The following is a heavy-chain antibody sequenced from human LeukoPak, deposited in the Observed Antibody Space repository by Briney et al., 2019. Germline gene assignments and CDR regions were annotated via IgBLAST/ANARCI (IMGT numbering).Heavy chain of an antibody. CDR3: AREDNVWNLLYNYYMDV. V-gene: IGHV3-11*01. Sequence: AGGSLRLSCAASGFIFSDYYMTWIRQAPGKGLEWVAHIDVRGDSILYADSVKGRFTISRDSAKNSLYLQMNSLRAEDTAVYYCAREDNVWNLLYNYYMDVWGKGTTVTASS. CDR2: IDVRGDSI. D-gene: IGHD1-1*01. CDR1: GFIFSDYY. J-gene: IGHJ6*03.